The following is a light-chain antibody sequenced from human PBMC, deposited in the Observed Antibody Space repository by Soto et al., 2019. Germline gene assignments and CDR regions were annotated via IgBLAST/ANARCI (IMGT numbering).Light chain of an antibody. CDR1: QSVSSD. CDR2: GAS. Sequence: ETVMTQSPATLSVSPGERATLSCRASQSVSSDLAWYQQKPGQAPRLLIYGASTRATGIPARFSGSGSGTEFPLTISSLQSEDFAVYYCQQYNNWPPWTFGQGTKVEIK. V-gene: IGKV3-15*01. CDR3: QQYNNWPPWT. J-gene: IGKJ1*01.